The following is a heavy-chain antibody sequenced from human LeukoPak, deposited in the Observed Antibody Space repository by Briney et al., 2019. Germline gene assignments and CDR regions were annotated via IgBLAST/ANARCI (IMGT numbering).Heavy chain of an antibody. CDR1: GYTFTSYG. J-gene: IGHJ4*02. V-gene: IGHV1-18*01. CDR3: ARDGWRYCSSTSCYTGDY. D-gene: IGHD2-2*02. CDR2: ISAYNGNT. Sequence: ASVKVSCKASGYTFTSYGISWVRQAPRQGLEWMGWISAYNGNTNYAQKLLGRVTMTTDTSTSTAYMELRSLRSDDTAVYYCARDGWRYCSSTSCYTGDYWGQGTLVAVSS.